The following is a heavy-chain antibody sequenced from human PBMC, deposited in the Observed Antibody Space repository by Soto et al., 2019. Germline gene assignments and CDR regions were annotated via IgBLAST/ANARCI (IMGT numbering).Heavy chain of an antibody. Sequence: SETLSLTCTVSGGSVSSGSYYWSWIRQPPGKGLEWIGYIYYSGSTNYNPSLKSRVTISVDTSKNQFSLKLSSVTAADTAVYYCARGTAKAAAGVSWFDPWGQGTLVTVSS. CDR1: GGSVSSGSYY. CDR3: ARGTAKAAAGVSWFDP. D-gene: IGHD6-13*01. V-gene: IGHV4-61*01. CDR2: IYYSGST. J-gene: IGHJ5*02.